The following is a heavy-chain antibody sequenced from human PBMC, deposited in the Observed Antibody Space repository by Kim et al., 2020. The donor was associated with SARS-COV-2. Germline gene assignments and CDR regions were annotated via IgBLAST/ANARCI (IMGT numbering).Heavy chain of an antibody. Sequence: GGSLRLSCAASGFTFSSYSMNWVRRAPGKGLEWVSYISSSSSTIYYADSVKGRFTISRDNAKNSLYLQMNSLRAEDTAVYYCARDSLEYNWNDPAYYYYGMDVWGQGTTVTVSS. CDR1: GFTFSSYS. CDR2: ISSSSSTI. D-gene: IGHD1-20*01. CDR3: ARDSLEYNWNDPAYYYYGMDV. V-gene: IGHV3-48*04. J-gene: IGHJ6*02.